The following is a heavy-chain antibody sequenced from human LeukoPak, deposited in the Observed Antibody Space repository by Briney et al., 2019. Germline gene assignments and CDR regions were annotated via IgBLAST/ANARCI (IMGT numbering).Heavy chain of an antibody. J-gene: IGHJ6*03. D-gene: IGHD2-2*01. CDR2: INYDGSKE. CDR1: GFTFSRFG. CDR3: AKDEVVPSYYYIDV. Sequence: PGGSLRLSCAASGFTFSRFGMHWVRQAPGKGQEWVTFINYDGSKEYYADSVKGRFTISRDSSKNTLYLQMNSLRAEDTAVYYCAKDEVVPSYYYIDVWGKGTTVTVSS. V-gene: IGHV3-30*02.